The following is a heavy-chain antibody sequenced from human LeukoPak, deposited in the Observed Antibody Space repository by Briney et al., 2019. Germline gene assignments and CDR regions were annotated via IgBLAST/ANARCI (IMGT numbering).Heavy chain of an antibody. CDR3: ARASTVTTWSLGY. Sequence: SETLSLTCTVSGGSISSGDYYWSWIRQPPGKGLEWIGYVSYTGSTNCNPSLKSRVTMSVDTSKNQFSLNLSSVTAADTAMYYCARASTVTTWSLGYWGQGILVTVSS. J-gene: IGHJ4*02. CDR2: VSYTGST. CDR1: GGSISSGDYY. D-gene: IGHD4-17*01. V-gene: IGHV4-61*08.